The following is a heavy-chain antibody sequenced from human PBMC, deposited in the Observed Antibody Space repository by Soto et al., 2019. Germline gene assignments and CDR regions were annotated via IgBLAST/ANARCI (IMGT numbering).Heavy chain of an antibody. J-gene: IGHJ4*02. CDR1: GFTFSSYA. Sequence: GALRLSCAASGFTFSSYAMHWVRQAPGKGLEWVAVISYDGSNKYYADSVKGRFTISRDNSKNTLYLQMNSLRAEDTAVYYCAADSSGYDYTDHTFDYWGQGTLVTVSS. V-gene: IGHV3-30-3*01. D-gene: IGHD3-22*01. CDR3: AADSSGYDYTDHTFDY. CDR2: ISYDGSNK.